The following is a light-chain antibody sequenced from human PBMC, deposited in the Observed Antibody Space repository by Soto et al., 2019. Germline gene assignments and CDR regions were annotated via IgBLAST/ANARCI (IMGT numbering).Light chain of an antibody. CDR3: QQYVTTPIT. J-gene: IGKJ5*01. CDR1: QSFRGL. CDR2: DAY. Sequence: EVVLTQSPVTLSLSPGERATLSCRASQSFRGLLAWYQQKPGQAPRLLIYDAYNRATGIPPRFSGSGSGTDFTLSISRLEPEDFAVYYCQQYVTTPITFGQGTRLEIK. V-gene: IGKV3-11*01.